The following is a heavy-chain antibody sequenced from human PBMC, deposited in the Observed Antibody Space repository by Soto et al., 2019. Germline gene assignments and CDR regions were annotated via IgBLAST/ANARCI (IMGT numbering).Heavy chain of an antibody. D-gene: IGHD6-13*01. CDR2: ISYDGSNK. Sequence: PVGSLRLSCAASVFTFSSYGMHCVRHSPGKWLEWVAVISYDGSNKYYADSVKGRFTISRDNSKNTLYLQMNSLRAEDTAVYYCAKVPSYSSSWYGRDYYYYGMEVWGQGTTVIVSS. J-gene: IGHJ6*02. V-gene: IGHV3-30*18. CDR3: AKVPSYSSSWYGRDYYYYGMEV. CDR1: VFTFSSYG.